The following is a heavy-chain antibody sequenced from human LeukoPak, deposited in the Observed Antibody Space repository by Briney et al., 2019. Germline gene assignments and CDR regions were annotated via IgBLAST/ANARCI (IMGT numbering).Heavy chain of an antibody. CDR1: GFSVSSGHYN. V-gene: IGHV4-39*01. D-gene: IGHD3-3*01. CDR2: IYSTGTT. Sequence: SETLCLTCTVPGFSVSSGHYNWGWIGPPPGQGLVSTGSIYSTGTTYYNPSLKSRVIISIDTSKNQFSLNLSSVTAADTSVYYCARRKDFWSGLVNYWGQGTLVTVSS. CDR3: ARRKDFWSGLVNY. J-gene: IGHJ4*02.